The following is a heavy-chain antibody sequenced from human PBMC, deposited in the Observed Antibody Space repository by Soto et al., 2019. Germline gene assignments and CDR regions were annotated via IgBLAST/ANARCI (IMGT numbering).Heavy chain of an antibody. CDR3: ARNPGYSSGWYFDY. D-gene: IGHD6-19*01. CDR1: GGSISSSSYY. CDR2: IYYSGST. J-gene: IGHJ4*02. V-gene: IGHV4-39*01. Sequence: LSLTCTVSGGSISSSSYYWGWIRQPPGKGLEWIGSIYYSGSTYYNPSLKSRVTISVDTSKNQFSLKLSSVTAADTAVYYCARNPGYSSGWYFDYWGQGTLVTVSS.